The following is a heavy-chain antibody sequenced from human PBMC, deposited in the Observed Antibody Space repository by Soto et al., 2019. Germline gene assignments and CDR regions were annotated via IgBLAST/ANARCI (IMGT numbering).Heavy chain of an antibody. J-gene: IGHJ4*02. CDR3: THVIRGGILN. Sequence: QITLKESGPTLVKPTQTLTLTCNFSGFSLSTSGLCVGWLRQPPGKALEWLALIYWDDDDRYSPSLKRRLSITKDTSKNQVVLTLTNRDRADTGTYFCTHVIRGGILNWGQGTRVTVAS. D-gene: IGHD2-21*01. CDR2: IYWDDDD. CDR1: GFSLSTSGLC. V-gene: IGHV2-5*02.